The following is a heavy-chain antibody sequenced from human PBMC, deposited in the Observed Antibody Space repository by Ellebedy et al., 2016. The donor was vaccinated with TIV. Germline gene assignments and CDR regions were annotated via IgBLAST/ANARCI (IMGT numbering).Heavy chain of an antibody. CDR2: LFHTGRT. CDR1: GASISSNNW. V-gene: IGHV4-4*02. D-gene: IGHD3-9*01. CDR3: ARILTAYYNQYYDGMGV. Sequence: SETLSLXCAVSGASISSNNWWSWVRQPPGNGLEWIGDLFHTGRTNYNPSLKSRVTISVEKSKNQFSLVLRSVTAADTVIYYCARILTAYYNQYYDGMGVWGQGTTVTVSS. J-gene: IGHJ6*02.